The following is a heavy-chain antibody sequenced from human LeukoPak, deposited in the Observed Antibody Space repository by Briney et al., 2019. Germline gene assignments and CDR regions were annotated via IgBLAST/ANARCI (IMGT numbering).Heavy chain of an antibody. CDR2: MNPNSGNT. J-gene: IGHJ4*02. V-gene: IGHV1-8*03. CDR1: GYTFTSYD. Sequence: GASVKVSCKASGYTFTSYDINWVRQATGQGLEWMGWMNPNSGNTGYAQKFQGRVTITRNTSISTAYMELSSLRSEDTAVYYCARGDPDILTGYYMFDYWGQGTLVTVSS. D-gene: IGHD3-9*01. CDR3: ARGDPDILTGYYMFDY.